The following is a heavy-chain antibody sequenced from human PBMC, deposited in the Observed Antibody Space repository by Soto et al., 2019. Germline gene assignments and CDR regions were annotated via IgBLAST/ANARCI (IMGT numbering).Heavy chain of an antibody. CDR2: INEDGSQK. CDR3: ARVGRYGWDFDH. D-gene: IGHD5-18*01. V-gene: IGHV3-7*01. Sequence: PGGSLRLSCAASEFSFRSYWMTWVRQAPGKGLEWVALINEDGSQKYYVGSVKGRFIISRDNAKDSVYMQMDSLRAGDTAVYFCARVGRYGWDFDHWRQGTLVTVSS. J-gene: IGHJ4*02. CDR1: EFSFRSYW.